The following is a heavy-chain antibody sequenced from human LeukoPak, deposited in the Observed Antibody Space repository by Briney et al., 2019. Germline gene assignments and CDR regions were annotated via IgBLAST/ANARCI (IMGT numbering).Heavy chain of an antibody. V-gene: IGHV4-39*07. Sequence: SETLSLTCTVSGGSISSSSYYWGWIRQPPGKGLEWIGSIYYSGSTYYNPSLKSRVTISVDTSKNQFSLKLSSVTAADTAVYYCARSVEGYCSGGSCYSYYYYMDVWGKGTTVTVSS. CDR3: ARSVEGYCSGGSCYSYYYYMDV. CDR1: GGSISSSSYY. D-gene: IGHD2-15*01. CDR2: IYYSGST. J-gene: IGHJ6*03.